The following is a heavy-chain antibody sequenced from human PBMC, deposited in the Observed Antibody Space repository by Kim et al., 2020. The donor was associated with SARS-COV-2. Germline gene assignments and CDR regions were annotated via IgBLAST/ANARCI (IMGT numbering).Heavy chain of an antibody. J-gene: IGHJ6*02. V-gene: IGHV3-21*01. D-gene: IGHD3-10*01. CDR3: ARGRKGSGSYYYYYYGMDV. CDR2: MSRSGTYI. CDR1: GFTFSTFT. Sequence: GGSLRLSCAASGFTFSTFTMNWVRQAPGKGLEWVSSMSRSGTYIDYADSLKGRFTISRDNAKNSLYLQMNSLRAEDTAVYYCARGRKGSGSYYYYYYGMDVWGQGTTVTVSS.